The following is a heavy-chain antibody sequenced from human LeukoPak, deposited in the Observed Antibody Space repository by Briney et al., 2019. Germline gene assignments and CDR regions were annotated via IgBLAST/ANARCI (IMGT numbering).Heavy chain of an antibody. V-gene: IGHV4-61*02. J-gene: IGHJ4*02. CDR1: GGSISSGSYY. D-gene: IGHD3-22*01. Sequence: SQTLSLTCTVSGGSISSGSYYWSWIRQPAGKGLEWIGRIYTSGSTNYNPSLKSRVTISVDTSKNQFSLKLSSVTAADTAAYYCARDGYYYDSSGYQNYFDYWGQGTLVTVSS. CDR2: IYTSGST. CDR3: ARDGYYYDSSGYQNYFDY.